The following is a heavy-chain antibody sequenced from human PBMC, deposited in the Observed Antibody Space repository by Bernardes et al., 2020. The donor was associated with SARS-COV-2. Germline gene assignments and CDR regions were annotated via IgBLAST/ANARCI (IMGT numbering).Heavy chain of an antibody. D-gene: IGHD2-15*01. V-gene: IGHV3-48*01. J-gene: IGHJ4*02. CDR2: ISSGGDTI. CDR1: GFIFTTYS. CDR3: ARGWRENSFDY. Sequence: GSLRLSCVGSGFIFTTYSLSWVRQAPGKGLEWLLFISSGGDTIHDADSVRGRFTVSRDDAKNSVYLQMNSLRAEDTAVYYCARGWRENSFDYWGQGALVTVSS.